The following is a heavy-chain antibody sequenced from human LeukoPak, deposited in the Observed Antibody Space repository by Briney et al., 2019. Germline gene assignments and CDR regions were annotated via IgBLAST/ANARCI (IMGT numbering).Heavy chain of an antibody. Sequence: ASVKVSCKASGYTFTGYYIHWVRQAPGQGLEWMGRINPNNGGTNYAQKFQGRVAMTRDMSMSTAYMELSRLRSVDTAVYYCAGEDNSSGYRPFDIWGQGTMVTVPS. J-gene: IGHJ3*02. CDR1: GYTFTGYY. CDR2: INPNNGGT. V-gene: IGHV1-2*06. D-gene: IGHD3-22*01. CDR3: AGEDNSSGYRPFDI.